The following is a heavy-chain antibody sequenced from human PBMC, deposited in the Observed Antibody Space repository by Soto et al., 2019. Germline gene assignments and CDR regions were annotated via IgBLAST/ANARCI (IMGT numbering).Heavy chain of an antibody. CDR1: TFGRNT. J-gene: IGHJ4*02. Sequence: LVQSGAEVKKPGSSVRVSCKATFGRNTVCWVRQAPGQGLEWVGGISPFVGITHYAQKFQGRVTITADESTGTAYMELGSLTSDDTAVYYCAKTHFYETGGVFDDFDYWGQGTLVTVSS. CDR2: ISPFVGIT. D-gene: IGHD3-22*01. CDR3: AKTHFYETGGVFDDFDY. V-gene: IGHV1-69*01.